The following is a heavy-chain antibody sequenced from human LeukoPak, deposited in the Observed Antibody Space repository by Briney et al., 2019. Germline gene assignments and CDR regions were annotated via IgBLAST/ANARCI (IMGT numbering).Heavy chain of an antibody. V-gene: IGHV3-23*01. J-gene: IGHJ3*02. Sequence: PGGSLRLSCSVSGFTFISYSMTWVRQAPGKGLEWLSSISGNGDNTYYADSVKGRFTISRDNSKDTLYLQMNSLRVDDTAVYYCAKCATAMVFDAFDIWGQGTMVTVSS. CDR3: AKCATAMVFDAFDI. CDR1: GFTFISYS. D-gene: IGHD5-18*01. CDR2: ISGNGDNT.